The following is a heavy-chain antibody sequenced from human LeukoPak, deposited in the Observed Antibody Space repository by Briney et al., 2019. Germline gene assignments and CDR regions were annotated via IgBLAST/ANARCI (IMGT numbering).Heavy chain of an antibody. CDR3: ARHDRWPYLIDY. V-gene: IGHV4-59*08. Sequence: PSETLSLTCTVSGGSIGIYYWSWIRQPPGKGLEWIGYIYYSGSTNYNPSLKSRVTISVDTSKNQFSLNLNSVTAADTAVYSCARHDRWPYLIDYWGQGILATVSS. CDR1: GGSIGIYY. D-gene: IGHD4-23*01. CDR2: IYYSGST. J-gene: IGHJ4*02.